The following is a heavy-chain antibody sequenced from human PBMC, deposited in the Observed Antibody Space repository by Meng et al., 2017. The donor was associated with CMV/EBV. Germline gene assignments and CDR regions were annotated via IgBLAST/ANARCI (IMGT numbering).Heavy chain of an antibody. D-gene: IGHD2-2*01. CDR1: GYSISSGYY. V-gene: IGHV4-38-2*02. CDR3: ARDEINIVVVPAAMISYYFDY. J-gene: IGHJ4*02. CDR2: IYHSGST. Sequence: SETLSLTCTVSGYSISSGYYWGWIRQPPGKGLEWIGSIYHSGSTYYNPSLKSRVTISVDTSKNQSSLKLSSVTAADTAVYYCARDEINIVVVPAAMISYYFDYWGQGTLVTVSS.